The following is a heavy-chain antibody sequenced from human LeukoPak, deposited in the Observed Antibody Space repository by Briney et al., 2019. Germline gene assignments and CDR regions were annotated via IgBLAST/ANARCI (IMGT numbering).Heavy chain of an antibody. J-gene: IGHJ3*02. D-gene: IGHD6-19*01. CDR1: GYSFTSYW. Sequence: GESLKISCKGSGYSFTSYWIGWVRQMPGKGLEWMGIIYPGDSDTGYSPSFQGQVTVSADKSISTAYLQWSSLKASDTAMYYCARQSSGWSTDAFDIWSQGTMVTVSS. V-gene: IGHV5-51*01. CDR3: ARQSSGWSTDAFDI. CDR2: IYPGDSDT.